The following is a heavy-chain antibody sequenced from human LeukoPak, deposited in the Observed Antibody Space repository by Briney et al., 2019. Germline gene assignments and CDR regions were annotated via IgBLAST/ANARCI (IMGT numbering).Heavy chain of an antibody. CDR2: IYPGDSDT. Sequence: GESLKISCKGSGYSFTSYWIGWVRQMPGKGLEWMGIIYPGDSDTRYSPSFQGQVTISADKSISTAYLQWSSLKASDTAMYYCARHPSERRNQLPSYTNWFDPWGQGTLVTVSS. V-gene: IGHV5-51*01. D-gene: IGHD2-2*01. J-gene: IGHJ5*02. CDR1: GYSFTSYW. CDR3: ARHPSERRNQLPSYTNWFDP.